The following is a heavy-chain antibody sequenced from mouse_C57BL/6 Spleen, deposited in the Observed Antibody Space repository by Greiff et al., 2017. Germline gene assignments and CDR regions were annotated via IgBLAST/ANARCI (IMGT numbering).Heavy chain of an antibody. CDR1: GFTFSDYG. CDR2: ISSGSSTI. J-gene: IGHJ1*03. D-gene: IGHD1-1*01. Sequence: EVKVVESGGGLVKPGGSLKLSCAASGFTFSDYGMHWVRQAPEKGLEWVAYISSGSSTIYYADTVKGRFTISRDNAKNTLFLQMTSLRSEDTAMYYCARDHYGSSRYFDVWGTGTTVTVSS. V-gene: IGHV5-17*01. CDR3: ARDHYGSSRYFDV.